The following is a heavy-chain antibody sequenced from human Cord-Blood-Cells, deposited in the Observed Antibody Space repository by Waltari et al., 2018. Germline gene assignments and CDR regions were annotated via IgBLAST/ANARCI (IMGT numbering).Heavy chain of an antibody. J-gene: IGHJ4*02. CDR1: GGSFSGSS. D-gene: IGHD3-22*01. Sequence: QVQLQQWGAGLLKPSETTSLTCAVYGGSFSGSSWRWIRQPPGKGLEWIGEINHSGSTNYNPSLKSRVTRSVDTSKNQFSLKLSSVTAADTAVYYCARGRGNDSSGYYYVDYWGQGTLVTVSS. V-gene: IGHV4-34*01. CDR3: ARGRGNDSSGYYYVDY. CDR2: INHSGST.